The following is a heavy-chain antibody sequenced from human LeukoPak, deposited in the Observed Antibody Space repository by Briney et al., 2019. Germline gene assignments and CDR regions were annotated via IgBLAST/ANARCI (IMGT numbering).Heavy chain of an antibody. D-gene: IGHD3-22*01. V-gene: IGHV4-34*01. Sequence: SETLSLTCAVYGGSFSGYYWSWIRQPPGKGLEWIGEINHSGNMNYNPSLKSRVTMSVDLSKNQFSLKLSSVTAADTAVYYCARPFQKYSYDSSGSWAWFDPWGQGTLVTVSS. CDR1: GGSFSGYY. J-gene: IGHJ5*02. CDR3: ARPFQKYSYDSSGSWAWFDP. CDR2: INHSGNM.